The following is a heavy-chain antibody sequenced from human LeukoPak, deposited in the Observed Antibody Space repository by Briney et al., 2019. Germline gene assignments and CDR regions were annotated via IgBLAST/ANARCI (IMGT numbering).Heavy chain of an antibody. CDR2: IYTSGST. J-gene: IGHJ5*02. V-gene: IGHV4-4*07. CDR1: GGSISSYY. CDR3: ARSYYDSSGYRFDP. Sequence: SSETLSITCTVSGGSISSYYWSWIRQPAGKGLEWIGRIYTSGSTNYNPSLKSRVTMSVDTSKNQFSLKLSSVTAADTAVYYCARSYYDSSGYRFDPWGQGTLVTVSS. D-gene: IGHD3-22*01.